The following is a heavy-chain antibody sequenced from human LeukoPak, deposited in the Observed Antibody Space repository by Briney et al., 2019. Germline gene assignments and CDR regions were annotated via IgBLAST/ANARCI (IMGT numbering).Heavy chain of an antibody. V-gene: IGHV4-39*01. D-gene: IGHD2-2*01. CDR2: IYYSGST. Sequence: SETLSLTCTVSGGSISSSSYYWGWIRQPPGKGLEWIGSIYYSGSTYYNPSLKSRVTISVDTSKNQFSLNLSSVTAADTSVYYCARGYCSSTSCPLAFDIWGQGTMVTVSS. CDR1: GGSISSSSYY. J-gene: IGHJ3*02. CDR3: ARGYCSSTSCPLAFDI.